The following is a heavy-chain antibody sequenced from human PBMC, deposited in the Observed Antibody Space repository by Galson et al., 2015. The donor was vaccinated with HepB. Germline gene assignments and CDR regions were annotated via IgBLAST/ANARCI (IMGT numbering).Heavy chain of an antibody. CDR2: LTPIFGTT. CDR3: AREGYCTSTSCYNLWYFDL. CDR1: GGTFSSYT. V-gene: IGHV1-69*13. D-gene: IGHD2-2*02. Sequence: SVKVSCKASGGTFSSYTISWVRQAPGQGLEWMGGLTPIFGTTSYAQKFRGRVTITADDSTSTAYMELTSLRSEDTAVYYYAREGYCTSTSCYNLWYFDLWGRGTLVTVSS. J-gene: IGHJ2*01.